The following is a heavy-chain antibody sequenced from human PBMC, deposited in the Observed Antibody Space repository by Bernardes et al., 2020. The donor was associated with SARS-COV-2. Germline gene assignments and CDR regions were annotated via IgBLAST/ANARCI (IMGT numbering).Heavy chain of an antibody. Sequence: ASVKVSCMASGYTFSKYGISWVRQAAGHGPEWMGWISGYNGNTYYAQKLQDRVTMTTDTSTSTAYMELRSLRSDDTAVYYCARVGCGGDCYPNPRPYYYYGMDVWGQGTTVTVSS. CDR3: ARVGCGGDCYPNPRPYYYYGMDV. D-gene: IGHD2-21*01. CDR2: ISGYNGNT. V-gene: IGHV1-18*01. CDR1: GYTFSKYG. J-gene: IGHJ6*02.